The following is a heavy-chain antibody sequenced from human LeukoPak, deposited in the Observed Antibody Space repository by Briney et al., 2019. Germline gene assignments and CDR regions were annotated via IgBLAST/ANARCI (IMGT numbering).Heavy chain of an antibody. CDR3: AKDQPIWFGELEYHDY. CDR2: ISGSGGST. CDR1: GFTFSSYA. J-gene: IGHJ4*02. Sequence: AGGSLRLSCAASGFTFSSYAMSWVRQAPGKGLEWVSAISGSGGSTYYADSVKGRFTISRDNSKNTLYLQMNSLRAEDTAVYYCAKDQPIWFGELEYHDYWGQGTLVTVSS. D-gene: IGHD3-10*01. V-gene: IGHV3-23*01.